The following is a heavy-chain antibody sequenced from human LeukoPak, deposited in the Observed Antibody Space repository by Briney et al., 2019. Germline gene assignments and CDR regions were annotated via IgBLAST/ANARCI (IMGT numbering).Heavy chain of an antibody. V-gene: IGHV3-30*02. D-gene: IGHD3-10*01. CDR3: AKDSASYYIDV. CDR1: GFTFNNYG. Sequence: QTGGSLRLSCAASGFTFNNYGMHWVRQAPGKGLEWVAFIRYNGNNQYYADSVKGRFTISRDNSKNTLYLQMNSLKGDDTAVYYCAKDSASYYIDVWGKGTTVIISS. CDR2: IRYNGNNQ. J-gene: IGHJ6*03.